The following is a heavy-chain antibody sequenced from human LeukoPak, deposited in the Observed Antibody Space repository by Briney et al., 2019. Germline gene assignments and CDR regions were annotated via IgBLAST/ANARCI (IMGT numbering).Heavy chain of an antibody. CDR1: GGSISSSSYY. V-gene: IGHV4-39*02. CDR3: ARDRNQWELLPDY. Sequence: SETLSLTCTVSGGSISSSSYYWGWIRQPPGKGLEWIGSIYYSGSTYYNPSLKSRVTISVDTSKNHFSLKLSSVTAADTAVYYCARDRNQWELLPDYWGQGTLVTVSS. D-gene: IGHD1-26*01. J-gene: IGHJ4*02. CDR2: IYYSGST.